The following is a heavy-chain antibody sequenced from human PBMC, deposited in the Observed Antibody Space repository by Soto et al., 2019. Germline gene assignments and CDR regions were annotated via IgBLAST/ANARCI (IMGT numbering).Heavy chain of an antibody. CDR1: GYTFTGYH. CDR3: ARVRGVPAAISGAGWFDP. D-gene: IGHD2-2*02. V-gene: IGHV1-2*02. Sequence: ASVKVSCKASGYTFTGYHMHWVRQAPGQGLEWMGWINPNSGGTNYAQKFQGRVTMTRDTSISTAYMELSRLRSDDTAVYYCARVRGVPAAISGAGWFDPWGQGTLVTVSS. J-gene: IGHJ5*02. CDR2: INPNSGGT.